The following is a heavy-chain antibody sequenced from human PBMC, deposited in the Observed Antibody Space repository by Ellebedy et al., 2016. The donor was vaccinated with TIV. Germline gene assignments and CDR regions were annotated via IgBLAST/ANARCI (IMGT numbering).Heavy chain of an antibody. D-gene: IGHD3-22*01. J-gene: IGHJ4*02. Sequence: GGSLRLSXAASGFTFSSFAMNWVRQTPGKGLEWVAVITGSGDSSFYADSVKGRFTISRDNSKNTLYLQMNSLRAEDTGIYYCAKYDSSGYHYARRMDYWGQGSLVTVSS. V-gene: IGHV3-23*01. CDR3: AKYDSSGYHYARRMDY. CDR2: ITGSGDSS. CDR1: GFTFSSFA.